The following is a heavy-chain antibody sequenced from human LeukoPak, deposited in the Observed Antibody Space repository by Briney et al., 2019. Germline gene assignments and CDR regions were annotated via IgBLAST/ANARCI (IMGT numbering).Heavy chain of an antibody. Sequence: ASVKVSCKASGGTFSSYAISWVRQAPGQGLEWMGRIIPIFGIANYAQKFQGRVTITADKSTSTAYMELSSLRPEDTAVYYCARDLGIAAAAYAEYFQHWGQGTLVTVSS. J-gene: IGHJ1*01. D-gene: IGHD6-13*01. CDR3: ARDLGIAAAAYAEYFQH. CDR1: GGTFSSYA. CDR2: IIPIFGIA. V-gene: IGHV1-69*04.